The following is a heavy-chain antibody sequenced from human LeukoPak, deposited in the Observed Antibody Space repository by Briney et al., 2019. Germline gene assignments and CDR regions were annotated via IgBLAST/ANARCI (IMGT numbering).Heavy chain of an antibody. D-gene: IGHD1-14*01. CDR3: AKVGTVSDMDV. Sequence: GRSLRLSCAASGFTFSSYAMHWVRQAPGKGLEWVAVISYDGSNKYYADSVKGRFTISRDNSKNTLYLQMNSLRVEDTAVYYCAKVGTVSDMDVWGQGTTVTVSS. V-gene: IGHV3-30-3*01. J-gene: IGHJ6*02. CDR2: ISYDGSNK. CDR1: GFTFSSYA.